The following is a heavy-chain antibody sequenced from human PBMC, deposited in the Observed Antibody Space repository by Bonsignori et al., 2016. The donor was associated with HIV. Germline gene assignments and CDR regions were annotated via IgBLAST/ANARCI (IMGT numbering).Heavy chain of an antibody. CDR2: IRYDGSNK. Sequence: GGSLRLSCAASGFTFSSYGMHWVRQAPGKGLEWVAFIRYDGSNKYYADSVKGRFTISRDNSKNTLYLQMNSLRAEDTAVYYCAKGPGYQNWFDPWGQGTLVTVSS. V-gene: IGHV3-30*02. D-gene: IGHD5-18*01. J-gene: IGHJ5*02. CDR1: GFTFSSYG. CDR3: AKGPGYQNWFDP.